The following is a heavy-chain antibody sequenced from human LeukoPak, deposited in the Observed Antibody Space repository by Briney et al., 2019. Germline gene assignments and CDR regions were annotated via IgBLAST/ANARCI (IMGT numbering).Heavy chain of an antibody. CDR2: IWYDGSNK. V-gene: IGHV3-33*08. CDR3: ARDSSKRYSSGWQWGHYFDY. D-gene: IGHD6-19*01. J-gene: IGHJ4*02. CDR1: GFTFSSYG. Sequence: PGGSLRLSCSASGFTFSSYGMHWVRQAPGKGLEWVAYIWYDGSNKYYADSVKGRSTISRDTSKNTLYLQMNSLRAEDTAVYFCARDSSKRYSSGWQWGHYFDYWGQGTLVTVSS.